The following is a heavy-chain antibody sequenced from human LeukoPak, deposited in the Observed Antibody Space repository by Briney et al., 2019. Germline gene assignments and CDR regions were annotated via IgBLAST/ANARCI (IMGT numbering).Heavy chain of an antibody. CDR2: IYTSGST. D-gene: IGHD3-3*01. V-gene: IGHV4-61*02. CDR3: ARAGGYDFWSGDHFDY. J-gene: IGHJ4*02. Sequence: PSETLSLTCTVSGGSTSSGSYYWNWIRQPAGKGLDWIGRIYTSGSTNYNPSLKSRVTISLDTSKNQFSLKLSSVTAADTAVYYCARAGGYDFWSGDHFDYWGQGTLVTVSS. CDR1: GGSTSSGSYY.